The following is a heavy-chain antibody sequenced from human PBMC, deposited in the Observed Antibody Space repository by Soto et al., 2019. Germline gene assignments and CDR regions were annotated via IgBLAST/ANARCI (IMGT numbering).Heavy chain of an antibody. CDR1: GFSLSTSGLG. V-gene: IGHV2-5*02. CDR2: IYWDDDK. D-gene: IGHD7-27*01. J-gene: IGHJ4*02. Sequence: QITLKESGPTLVKPTQTLTLTCTFSGFSLSTSGLGVGWIRQPPGKALEWLALIYWDDDKRYSPSLKSRLTSTKATSKNPVVLTMTNMDPVDTATYYCAHSLIPNWGSRGAFDYWGQGTLVTVSS. CDR3: AHSLIPNWGSRGAFDY.